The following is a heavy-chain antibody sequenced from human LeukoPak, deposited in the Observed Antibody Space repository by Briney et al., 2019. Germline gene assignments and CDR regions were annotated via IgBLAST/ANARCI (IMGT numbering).Heavy chain of an antibody. V-gene: IGHV3-7*01. D-gene: IGHD5-18*01. CDR1: GFTFNKFW. Sequence: GGSLRLSCAASGFTFNKFWMSWVRQAPGKGLEWVANIKHDGRDKYYVDSVKGRFSISRDNAKNSLYLQMNSLRAEDSAVYYCATIQLWKFDYWGQGTLVTVSS. CDR2: IKHDGRDK. CDR3: ATIQLWKFDY. J-gene: IGHJ4*02.